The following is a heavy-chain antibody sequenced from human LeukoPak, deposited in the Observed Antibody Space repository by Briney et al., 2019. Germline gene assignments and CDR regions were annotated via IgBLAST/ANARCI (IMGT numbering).Heavy chain of an antibody. Sequence: PGESLKISCKASGGTFSNYAISWVRQAPGQGLEWMGGVIPTNGRATYAQKFQGKVTITADEATSVAFMELSGLRFEDAAIYYCARVARWTTADWFDPWGQGTLVTVSP. CDR3: ARVARWTTADWFDP. D-gene: IGHD1-1*01. J-gene: IGHJ5*02. CDR1: GGTFSNYA. CDR2: VIPTNGRA. V-gene: IGHV1-69*01.